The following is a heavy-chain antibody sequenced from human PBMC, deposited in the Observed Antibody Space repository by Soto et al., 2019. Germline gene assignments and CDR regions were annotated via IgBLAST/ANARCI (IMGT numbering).Heavy chain of an antibody. CDR3: ARRLLVTFCCSFYGDYNWFYF. J-gene: IGHJ5*01. CDR1: GYTFTSYD. Sequence: ASVKVSCKASGYTFTSYDINWVRQATGQGLEWMGWMNPNSGNTGYAQKFQGRVTMTRNTSISTAYMELSSLRSEDTAVYYCARRLLVTFCCSFYGDYNWFYFWGQGSLVPVSA. V-gene: IGHV1-8*01. CDR2: MNPNSGNT. D-gene: IGHD4-17*01.